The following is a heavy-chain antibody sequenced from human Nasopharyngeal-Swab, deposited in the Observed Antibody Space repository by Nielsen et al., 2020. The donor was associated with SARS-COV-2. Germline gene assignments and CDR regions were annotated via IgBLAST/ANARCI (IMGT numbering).Heavy chain of an antibody. D-gene: IGHD3-3*01. J-gene: IGHJ6*02. Sequence: GGSLRLSCAASGFTFNNYNFNWVRQAPGKGLEWVSFISSSSSYIYYADSVKGRFTISRDNAKNSLYLQMNSLRAEDTAVYYCARDGLDYDFWSAHFMDVWGQGTTVTVSS. V-gene: IGHV3-21*01. CDR1: GFTFNNYN. CDR2: ISSSSSYI. CDR3: ARDGLDYDFWSAHFMDV.